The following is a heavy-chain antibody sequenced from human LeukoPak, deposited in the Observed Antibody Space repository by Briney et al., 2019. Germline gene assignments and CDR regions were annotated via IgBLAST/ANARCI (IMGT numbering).Heavy chain of an antibody. CDR3: ATSIIAAAGPDWGFDAFDI. J-gene: IGHJ3*02. V-gene: IGHV1-24*01. CDR1: GYTLTELS. CDR2: FDPEDGET. Sequence: ASVKVSCKVSGYTLTELSMHWVRQAPGKGLEWMGGFDPEDGETIYAQKFQGRVTMTEDTSTDTAYMELSSLRSEDTAVYYCATSIIAAAGPDWGFDAFDIWGQGTMVTVSS. D-gene: IGHD6-13*01.